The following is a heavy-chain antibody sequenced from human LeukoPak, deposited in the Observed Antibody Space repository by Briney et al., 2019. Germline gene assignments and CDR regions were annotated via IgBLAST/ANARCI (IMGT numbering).Heavy chain of an antibody. Sequence: SETLSLTCTASGGSISSYYWSWIRQPPGKGLEWIGYIYYSGSTNYNPSLKSRVTISVDTSKNQFSLKLSSVTAADTAVYYCARYYYDTPFDYWGQGTLVTVSS. J-gene: IGHJ4*02. CDR1: GGSISSYY. CDR2: IYYSGST. V-gene: IGHV4-59*08. D-gene: IGHD3-22*01. CDR3: ARYYYDTPFDY.